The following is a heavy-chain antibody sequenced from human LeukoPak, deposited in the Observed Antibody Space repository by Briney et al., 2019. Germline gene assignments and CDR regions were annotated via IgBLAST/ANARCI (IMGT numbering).Heavy chain of an antibody. CDR3: ARGHISLYGSGSYSKGHWFDP. V-gene: IGHV1-8*02. Sequence: ASVKASCKASGYTFTSYDINWVRQATGQGLEWMVWMNPNSGNTGYAQKFQGRVTMTRDTSISTAYMELSSLRSEDTAVYYCARGHISLYGSGSYSKGHWFDPWGQGTLVTVSS. J-gene: IGHJ5*02. CDR1: GYTFTSYD. CDR2: MNPNSGNT. D-gene: IGHD3-10*01.